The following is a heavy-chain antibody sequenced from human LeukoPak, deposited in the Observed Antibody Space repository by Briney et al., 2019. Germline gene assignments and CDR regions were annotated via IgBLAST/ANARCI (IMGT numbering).Heavy chain of an antibody. CDR1: GFTFSSYS. J-gene: IGHJ4*02. V-gene: IGHV3-49*04. D-gene: IGHD4/OR15-4a*01. CDR2: IRGKAYGGTT. Sequence: GGSLRLSCAASGFTFSSYSMNWVRQAPGKGLEWVGFIRGKAYGGTTEYAASVKGRFTISRDDSKSIAYLQMNSLKTEDTAVYYCNRRLTSYFDYWGQGTLVTVSS. CDR3: NRRLTSYFDY.